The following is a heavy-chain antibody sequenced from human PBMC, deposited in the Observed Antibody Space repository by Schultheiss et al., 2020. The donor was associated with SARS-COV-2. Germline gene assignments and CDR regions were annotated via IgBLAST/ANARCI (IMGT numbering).Heavy chain of an antibody. CDR2: MNPNSGNT. J-gene: IGHJ5*02. CDR3: ARDGSRWFDP. CDR1: GYTFTSYD. Sequence: ASVKVSCKASGYTFTSYDINWVRQATGQGLEWMGWMNPNSGNTGYAQKFQGRVTMTEDTSTDTAYMELSSLRSEDTAVYYCARDGSRWFDPWGQGTLVTVSS. V-gene: IGHV1-8*01.